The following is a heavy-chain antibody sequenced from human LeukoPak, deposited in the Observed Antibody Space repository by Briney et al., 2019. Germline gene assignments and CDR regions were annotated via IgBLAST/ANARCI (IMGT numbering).Heavy chain of an antibody. D-gene: IGHD3-10*01. J-gene: IGHJ6*02. CDR1: GYTFTSYG. V-gene: IGHV1-18*01. CDR3: ARDPPMVRGVTDYYYYGMDV. CDR2: ISAYNGNT. Sequence: GASVKVSCKASGYTFTSYGISWVRQAPGQGLEWMGWISAYNGNTNYAQKLQGRVTMTTDTSTSTAYMELRSLRSDDTAVYYCARDPPMVRGVTDYYYYGMDVWGQGTMVTVSS.